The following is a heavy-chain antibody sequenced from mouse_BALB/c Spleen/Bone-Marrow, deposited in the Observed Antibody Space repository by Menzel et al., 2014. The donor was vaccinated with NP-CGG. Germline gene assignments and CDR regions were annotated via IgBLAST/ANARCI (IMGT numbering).Heavy chain of an antibody. D-gene: IGHD1-1*01. V-gene: IGHV6-6*02. Sequence: EVKVVESGGGLVQPGGSMKLSCVASGFTFSNYWMNWVRQSPEKGLEWVAEIRLESNNYATHYAESVKGRFTISRDDSKSSVYLQMNNLRAEDTGIYYCTKVLRSFAYWGQGTLVTVSA. CDR2: IRLESNNYAT. CDR3: TKVLRSFAY. J-gene: IGHJ3*01. CDR1: GFTFSNYW.